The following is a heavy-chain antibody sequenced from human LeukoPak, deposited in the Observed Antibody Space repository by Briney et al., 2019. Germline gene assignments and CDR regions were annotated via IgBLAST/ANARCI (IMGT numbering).Heavy chain of an antibody. CDR2: INPNSGGT. CDR3: AREDLAWGNFDY. Sequence: GASVKVSCKASGYTFTGYYMHWVRQAPGQGLEWMGRINPNSGGTNYAQKFQGRVTMTRDTSISTAYMELSRLRSDDTAVYYCAREDLAWGNFDYWGQGTLVTVSS. CDR1: GYTFTGYY. D-gene: IGHD3-16*01. V-gene: IGHV1-2*06. J-gene: IGHJ4*02.